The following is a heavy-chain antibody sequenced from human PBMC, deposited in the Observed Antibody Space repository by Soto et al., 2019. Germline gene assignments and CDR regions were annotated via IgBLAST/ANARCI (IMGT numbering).Heavy chain of an antibody. V-gene: IGHV3-33*01. D-gene: IGHD3-9*01. CDR2: IWYDGSNK. CDR1: GFTFSSYG. Sequence: GGSLRLSCAASGFTFSSYGMHWVRQAPGKGLEWVAVIWYDGSNKYYADSVKGRFTISRDNSKNTLYLQMNSLRAEDTAVYYCARDYRPNYDILTGYPSFDYWGQGTLVTVSS. J-gene: IGHJ4*02. CDR3: ARDYRPNYDILTGYPSFDY.